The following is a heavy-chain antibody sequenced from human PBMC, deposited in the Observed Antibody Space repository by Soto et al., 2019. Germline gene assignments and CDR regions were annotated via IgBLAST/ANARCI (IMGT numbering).Heavy chain of an antibody. J-gene: IGHJ4*02. V-gene: IGHV3-15*01. CDR3: TTGGIVGARFDDPTLNQGY. CDR2: IKSKTDGGTT. D-gene: IGHD1-26*01. CDR1: GFTFTNAW. Sequence: EVQLLESGGGLVKPGGSLRLSCAASGFTFTNAWMSWVRQAPGKGLEWVGRIKSKTDGGTTDYAAPVKGRITISRDDSKHTRYLQTNSRKSENTAVYYCTTGGIVGARFDDPTLNQGYWGEGTLVTVSS.